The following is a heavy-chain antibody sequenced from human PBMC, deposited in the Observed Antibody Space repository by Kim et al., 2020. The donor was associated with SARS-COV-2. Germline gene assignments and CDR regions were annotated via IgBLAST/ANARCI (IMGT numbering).Heavy chain of an antibody. Sequence: GGSLRLSCAASGFTFSSYSMNWVRQAPGKGLEWVSSISSSSSYIYYADSVKGRFTISRDNAKNSLYLQMNSLRAEDTAVYYCARGLSMVRGVSDYWGQGTLVTVSS. V-gene: IGHV3-21*04. CDR3: ARGLSMVRGVSDY. CDR1: GFTFSSYS. J-gene: IGHJ4*02. CDR2: ISSSSSYI. D-gene: IGHD3-10*01.